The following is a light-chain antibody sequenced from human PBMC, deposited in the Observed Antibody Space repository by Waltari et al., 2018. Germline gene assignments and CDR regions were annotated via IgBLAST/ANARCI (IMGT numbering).Light chain of an antibody. CDR1: QSVDNN. CDR3: QQYNNWPWT. Sequence: EVLMTQSPATLSVSPGERATLSCRASQSVDNNLAWYQQKNGQAPRLLIYGASTRATGVPASLSGSASGTEFTLTISNLQSADFAVYFCQQYNNWPWTFGQGP. J-gene: IGKJ1*01. V-gene: IGKV3-15*01. CDR2: GAS.